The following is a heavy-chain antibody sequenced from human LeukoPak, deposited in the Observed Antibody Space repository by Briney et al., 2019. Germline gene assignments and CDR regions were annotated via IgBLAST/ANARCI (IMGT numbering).Heavy chain of an antibody. V-gene: IGHV4-61*02. CDR1: GGSISSGSYS. CDR2: IYTSGST. J-gene: IGHJ4*02. Sequence: PSQTLSLTCTVSGGSISSGSYSWSWIRQPPGKGLEWIGRIYTSGSTNYNPSLKSRVTISVDTSKIQFSLKLSSVAAADTAVYYCARTFRESYYDFCSGYSTLDYWGQGTLVTVSS. CDR3: ARTFRESYYDFCSGYSTLDY. D-gene: IGHD3-3*01.